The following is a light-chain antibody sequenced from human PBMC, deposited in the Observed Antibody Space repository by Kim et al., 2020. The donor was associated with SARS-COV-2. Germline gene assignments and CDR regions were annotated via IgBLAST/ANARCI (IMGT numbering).Light chain of an antibody. V-gene: IGKV1-9*01. CDR1: QGISSY. Sequence: DIQLTQSPSFLSASVGDRVTITCRASQGISSYFAWYQQKPGKAPKLLIYAASTLQSGVPSRFSGSGSGTEFTLTISSLQPEDFATYYCQQLNSYPHTFGQGTKLEI. J-gene: IGKJ2*01. CDR2: AAS. CDR3: QQLNSYPHT.